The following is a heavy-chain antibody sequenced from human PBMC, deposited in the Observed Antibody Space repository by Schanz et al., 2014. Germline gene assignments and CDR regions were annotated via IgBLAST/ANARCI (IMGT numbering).Heavy chain of an antibody. J-gene: IGHJ5*02. CDR3: AKAADWQVTRFDP. D-gene: IGHD3-9*01. Sequence: QVQLVQSGAEVKKLGASVKVSCKVPGSIFSKLLMHWVRQGPAKGLEWMGGFDPKKGEAIYAQKFQGRVTMTEDTPTGTAYMELRSLTSDDTAVYYDAKAADWQVTRFDPWGQGTLVTVSS. CDR1: GSIFSKLL. V-gene: IGHV1-24*01. CDR2: FDPKKGEA.